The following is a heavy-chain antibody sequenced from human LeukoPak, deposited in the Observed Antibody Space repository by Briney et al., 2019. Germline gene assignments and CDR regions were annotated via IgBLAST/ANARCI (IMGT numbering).Heavy chain of an antibody. CDR1: GGTFSSYA. D-gene: IGHD3-22*01. CDR3: ARTTYYYDSSGYYLGY. CDR2: IIPIFGTA. J-gene: IGHJ4*02. V-gene: IGHV1-69*13. Sequence: SVKVSCKASGGTFSSYAISWVRQAPGQGLEWMGGIIPIFGTASYAQKFQGRVTITADESTSTAYMELSSLRSEDTAVYYCARTTYYYDSSGYYLGYWGQGTLVTVSS.